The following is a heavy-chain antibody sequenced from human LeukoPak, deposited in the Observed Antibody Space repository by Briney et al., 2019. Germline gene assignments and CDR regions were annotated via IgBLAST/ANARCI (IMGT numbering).Heavy chain of an antibody. D-gene: IGHD2-8*02. CDR2: ISGNGRST. Sequence: GVSLRLSCAASGFTFSSYAMSWVRQAPGKGLEWVSTISGNGRSTYYGDSVKGRFTISRDNSKNTLSLQMNSLRAEDTAVYYCAKEYYVLLVYALGGSFDYWGRGTLVTVSS. V-gene: IGHV3-23*01. CDR1: GFTFSSYA. CDR3: AKEYYVLLVYALGGSFDY. J-gene: IGHJ4*02.